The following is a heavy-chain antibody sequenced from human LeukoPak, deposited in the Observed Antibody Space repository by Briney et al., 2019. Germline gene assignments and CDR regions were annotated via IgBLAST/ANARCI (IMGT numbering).Heavy chain of an antibody. CDR3: AKRNTMVRGGPCFDY. J-gene: IGHJ4*02. V-gene: IGHV3-23*01. CDR1: GFTFSNYA. CDR2: IFGAGKNTT. D-gene: IGHD3-10*01. Sequence: PGGSLRLSCEASGFTFSNYAMNWVRQAPGKGLEWVSIIFGAGKNTTYYADSVKGRFTVSRDNSKNTLYLQMTSLRPEDTAIYYCAKRNTMVRGGPCFDYWGQGTLVTVSS.